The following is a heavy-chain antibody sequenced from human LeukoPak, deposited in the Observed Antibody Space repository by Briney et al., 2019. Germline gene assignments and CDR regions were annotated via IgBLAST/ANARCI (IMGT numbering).Heavy chain of an antibody. CDR2: ISSSSSYI. D-gene: IGHD2-2*01. J-gene: IGHJ5*02. Sequence: PGGSLRLSCAASGLSFRNAWMNWVRQAPGKGLEWVSSISSSSSYIYYADSVKGRFTISRDNAKNSLYLQMNSLRAEDTAVYYCASQVVPAAPWGQGTLVTVSS. V-gene: IGHV3-21*01. CDR3: ASQVVPAAP. CDR1: GLSFRNAW.